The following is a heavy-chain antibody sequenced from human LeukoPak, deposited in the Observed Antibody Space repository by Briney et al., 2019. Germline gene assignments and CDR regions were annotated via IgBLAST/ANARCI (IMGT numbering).Heavy chain of an antibody. J-gene: IGHJ4*02. Sequence: PSETLSLTCTVSGGSISSYYWTWIRQPPGKGLGLEWIGYIYYSGGTNYNPSLMSRVTISIDTSKNQVSLKLSSVTAADTAVYYCARLWDSSSSLDYWGQGTLVTVSS. CDR2: IYYSGGT. CDR1: GGSISSYY. D-gene: IGHD6-6*01. V-gene: IGHV4-59*08. CDR3: ARLWDSSSSLDY.